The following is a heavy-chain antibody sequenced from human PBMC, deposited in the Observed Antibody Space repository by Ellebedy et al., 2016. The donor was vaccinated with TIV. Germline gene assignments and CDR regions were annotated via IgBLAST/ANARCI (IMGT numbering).Heavy chain of an antibody. CDR2: IYYTGST. J-gene: IGHJ5*02. CDR1: GGSISRSSSY. CDR3: ARWFGELLYVRWFDP. D-gene: IGHD3-10*01. V-gene: IGHV4-39*01. Sequence: GSLRLSCTVSGGSISRSSSYWGWIRQSPQTGLQWIGSIYYTGSTFYNPSLKSRVTISVDTSKSQFSLRLTSVTAADTAVYYCARWFGELLYVRWFDPWGQGTLVTVSS.